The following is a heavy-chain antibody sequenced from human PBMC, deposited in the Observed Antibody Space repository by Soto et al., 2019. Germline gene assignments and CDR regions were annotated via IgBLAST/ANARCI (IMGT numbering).Heavy chain of an antibody. J-gene: IGHJ3*02. CDR2: ISSSSSYI. D-gene: IGHD3-10*01. CDR1: GFTFSSYS. Sequence: GSLRLSCAASGFTFSSYSMNWVRQAPGKGLEWVSSISSSSSYIYYADSVKGRFTISRGNAKNSLYLQMNSLRAEDTAVYYCARMEGSGNYHDAFDIWGQGTMVTVSS. V-gene: IGHV3-21*01. CDR3: ARMEGSGNYHDAFDI.